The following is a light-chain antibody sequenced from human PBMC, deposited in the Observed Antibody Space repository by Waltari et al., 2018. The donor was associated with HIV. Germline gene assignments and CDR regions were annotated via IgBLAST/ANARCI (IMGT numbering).Light chain of an antibody. Sequence: EIVLTQSPGTLSLSPGERATLSCRVSQSVSSNYLAWYQQKPGQAPRLLIYGASSRATAVPDRFSGSGSGTDFTLTISRLEPEDFAVYYCQQYGSSPPWTFGLGTKVEIK. J-gene: IGKJ1*01. CDR3: QQYGSSPPWT. CDR2: GAS. V-gene: IGKV3-20*01. CDR1: QSVSSNY.